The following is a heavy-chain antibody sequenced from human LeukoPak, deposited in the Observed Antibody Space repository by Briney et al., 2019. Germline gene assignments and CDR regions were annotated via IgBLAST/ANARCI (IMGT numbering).Heavy chain of an antibody. CDR3: ARDREILTGYYKSFDY. V-gene: IGHV1-18*01. Sequence: ASVKVSCKASGYTFTSYGISWVRQAPGQGLEWMGWISAYNGNTNYAQKLQGRVTMTTDTSTSTAYMELRSLRSDDAAVYYCARDREILTGYYKSFDYWGQGTLVTVSS. CDR2: ISAYNGNT. CDR1: GYTFTSYG. D-gene: IGHD3-9*01. J-gene: IGHJ4*02.